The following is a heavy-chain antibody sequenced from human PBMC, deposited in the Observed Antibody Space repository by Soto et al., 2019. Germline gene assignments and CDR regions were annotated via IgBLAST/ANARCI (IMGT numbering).Heavy chain of an antibody. V-gene: IGHV4-4*02. D-gene: IGHD3-10*01. CDR1: GGSISSSNW. CDR3: ARFMVRGVRYYYHYGMDV. Sequence: SETLSLTCAVSGGSISSSNWWSWVRQPPGKGLEWIGEIYHSGSTNYNPSLKSRVTISVDKSKNQFSLKLSSVTAADTAVYYCARFMVRGVRYYYHYGMDVWGQGTTVTVSS. J-gene: IGHJ6*02. CDR2: IYHSGST.